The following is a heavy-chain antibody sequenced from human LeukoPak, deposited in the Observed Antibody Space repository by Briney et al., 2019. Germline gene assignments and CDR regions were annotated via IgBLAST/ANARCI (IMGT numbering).Heavy chain of an antibody. V-gene: IGHV1-2*02. J-gene: IGHJ5*02. Sequence: GASVKVSCKASGYTITGYYMHWVRQAPGQGLEWMGWINPNSGGTIYAQKFQGRVTMTRDTSISTVYMELSRLRSDDTAVYYCARAPPITRGPFDPWGQGTLVTVSS. CDR3: ARAPPITRGPFDP. CDR1: GYTITGYY. D-gene: IGHD3-10*01. CDR2: INPNSGGT.